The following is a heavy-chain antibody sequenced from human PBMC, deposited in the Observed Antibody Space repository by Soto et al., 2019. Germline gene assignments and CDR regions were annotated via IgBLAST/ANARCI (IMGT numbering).Heavy chain of an antibody. CDR2: ITSVGIST. CDR1: GFTFSAYA. J-gene: IGHJ6*02. CDR3: ARDVGGPFPSIMEV. V-gene: IGHV3-64*01. Sequence: EVQVVESGGGLVQPGGSLRLSCAASGFTFSAYAMHWVRQAPGKGLEYVSAITSVGISTYYANSVKGRFTISRDNSKNTLYLQMGRLRAEDMAVYYCARDVGGPFPSIMEVWGQGTTVTVSS. D-gene: IGHD2-15*01.